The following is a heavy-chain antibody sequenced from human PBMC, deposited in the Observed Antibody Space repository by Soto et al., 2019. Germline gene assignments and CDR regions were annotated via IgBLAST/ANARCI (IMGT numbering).Heavy chain of an antibody. V-gene: IGHV3-21*01. CDR1: GFTFSSYS. CDR2: ISSSSSYI. D-gene: IGHD3-3*01. CDR3: ARDSVTIFGAVPLDY. J-gene: IGHJ4*02. Sequence: GGSLRLSCAASGFTFSSYSMNWVRQAPGKGLEWVSSISSSSSYIYYADSVKGRFTISRDNAKNSLYLQMNSLRAEDTAVYYCARDSVTIFGAVPLDYWGQGTLVTVSS.